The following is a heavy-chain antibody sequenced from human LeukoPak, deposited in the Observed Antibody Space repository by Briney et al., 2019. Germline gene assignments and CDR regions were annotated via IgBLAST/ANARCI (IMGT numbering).Heavy chain of an antibody. V-gene: IGHV3-66*01. CDR1: GFTVSSNY. CDR2: IYSGGST. Sequence: PGRSLRLSCAASGFTVSSNYMSWVRQAPGKGLEWVSVIYSGGSTYYADSVKGRFTISRDNSKNTLYLQMNSLRAEDTAVYYCARESGDIPLLTSGMDVWGQGTTVTVSS. D-gene: IGHD2-21*01. CDR3: ARESGDIPLLTSGMDV. J-gene: IGHJ6*02.